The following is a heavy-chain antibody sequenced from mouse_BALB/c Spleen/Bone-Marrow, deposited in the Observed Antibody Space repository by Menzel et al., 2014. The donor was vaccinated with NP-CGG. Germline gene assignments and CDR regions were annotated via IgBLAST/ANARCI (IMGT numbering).Heavy chain of an antibody. Sequence: EVQGVESGTVLARPGASVKMSCKASGYSFTNYWLHWVKRRPGQGLEWIGAIYPGNSDTSYNQKFKGKAKLTAVTSASTAYMELSSLTNEDSAVYYCTRFGSSYDWYFDVWGAGTTVTVSS. CDR3: TRFGSSYDWYFDV. D-gene: IGHD1-1*01. CDR2: IYPGNSDT. J-gene: IGHJ1*01. CDR1: GYSFTNYW. V-gene: IGHV1-5*01.